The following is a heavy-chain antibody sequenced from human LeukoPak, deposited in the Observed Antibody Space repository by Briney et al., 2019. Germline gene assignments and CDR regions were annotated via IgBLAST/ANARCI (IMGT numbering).Heavy chain of an antibody. V-gene: IGHV3-30*02. D-gene: IGHD3-10*01. J-gene: IGHJ5*02. CDR1: GFTFSNYG. Sequence: GGTLRLSCAVSGFTFSNYGMNWVRQAPGKGLEWVACIRYDGSNKFYPDSVKGRFTISRDNSKNTLYLQMNSLIAEDTAVYYCAKDSRARQCGEFLSRAPQYNWFDPWGQGTLVTVSS. CDR3: AKDSRARQCGEFLSRAPQYNWFDP. CDR2: IRYDGSNK.